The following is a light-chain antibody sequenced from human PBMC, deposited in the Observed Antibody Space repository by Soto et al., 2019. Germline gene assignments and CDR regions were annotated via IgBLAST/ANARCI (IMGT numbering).Light chain of an antibody. CDR1: QTISSW. CDR3: QHYNSYSEA. CDR2: KAS. V-gene: IGKV1-5*03. J-gene: IGKJ1*01. Sequence: DMQMTQSPSTLSGSVGYRVTITCRSSQTISSWLAWYQQKPGKAPKLLIYKASTLKSGVPSRFSGSGSATEFTLTISSLQHDDFATYYCQHYNSYSEAFGQGTKADIK.